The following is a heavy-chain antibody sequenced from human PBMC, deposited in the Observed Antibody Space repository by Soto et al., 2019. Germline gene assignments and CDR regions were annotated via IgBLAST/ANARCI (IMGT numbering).Heavy chain of an antibody. Sequence: QVQLQESGPGLVKPSQTLSLTCTVSGGSISSGDYYWSWIRQPPGKGLEWIGYIDYSGSTYYNTSLQSRVTISVDTSTNQFSLNLCSVTAADTAVYYCARARTGGIFYWGQGTLVTVSS. V-gene: IGHV4-30-4*01. CDR2: IDYSGST. D-gene: IGHD7-27*01. CDR1: GGSISSGDYY. J-gene: IGHJ4*02. CDR3: ARARTGGIFY.